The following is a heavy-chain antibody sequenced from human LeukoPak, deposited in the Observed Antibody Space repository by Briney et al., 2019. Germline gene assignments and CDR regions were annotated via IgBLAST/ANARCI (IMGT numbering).Heavy chain of an antibody. CDR1: GGSISSSSYY. V-gene: IGHV4-39*07. J-gene: IGHJ3*02. D-gene: IGHD3-10*01. Sequence: SETLSLTCTVSGGSISSSSYYWRWIRQPAGKGLEWMGSIYYSGSTYYNPSLKSRVTISVDTSKNQFSLKLSSVTAADTAVYYCARPKEYYYGSGSAAFDIWGQGTMVTVSS. CDR2: IYYSGST. CDR3: ARPKEYYYGSGSAAFDI.